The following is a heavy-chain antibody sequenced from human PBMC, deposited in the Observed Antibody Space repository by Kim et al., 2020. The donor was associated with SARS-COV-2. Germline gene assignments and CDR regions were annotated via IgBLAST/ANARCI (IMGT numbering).Heavy chain of an antibody. J-gene: IGHJ5*02. CDR1: GYSFSSYW. CDR2: IDPSYSYT. D-gene: IGHD6-19*01. Sequence: GESLKISCKGSGYSFSSYWISWVRQMPGKGLEWMGRIDPSYSYTNYRQSFQGQVTISADKSISTAYLQWSSLKASDTAMYYCARMAVAGNWFDPWGQGTL. CDR3: ARMAVAGNWFDP. V-gene: IGHV5-10-1*01.